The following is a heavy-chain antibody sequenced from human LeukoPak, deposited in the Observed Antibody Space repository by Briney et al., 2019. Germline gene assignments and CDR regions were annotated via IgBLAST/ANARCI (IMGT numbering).Heavy chain of an antibody. CDR2: ITSGSSYI. Sequence: GGSLRLSCAASGFTFSSCNMNWVRQAPGKGLEWVSSITSGSSYIYYADSLKGRFTISRDNAKNSLYLQMNSLRAEDTAVYYCARDPYSGSYGNYYYYFMDVWGKGTTVTISS. CDR3: ARDPYSGSYGNYYYYFMDV. J-gene: IGHJ6*03. D-gene: IGHD1-26*01. CDR1: GFTFSSCN. V-gene: IGHV3-21*01.